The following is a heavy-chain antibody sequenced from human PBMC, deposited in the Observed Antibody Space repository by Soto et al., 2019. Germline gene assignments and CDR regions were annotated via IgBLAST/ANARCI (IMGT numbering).Heavy chain of an antibody. CDR3: ATPYGGDWYFDL. CDR1: GFTFSSYG. Sequence: GGSLRLSCAASGFTFSSYGMHWVRQAPGKGLEWVAVIWYDGSNKYYADSVKGRFTISRDNSKNTLYLQMNSLRAEDTAVYYCATPYGGDWYFDLWGRGTLVTVSS. V-gene: IGHV3-33*01. CDR2: IWYDGSNK. D-gene: IGHD4-17*01. J-gene: IGHJ2*01.